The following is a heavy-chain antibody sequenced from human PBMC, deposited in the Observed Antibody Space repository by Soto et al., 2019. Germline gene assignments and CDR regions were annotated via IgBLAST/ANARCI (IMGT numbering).Heavy chain of an antibody. CDR1: GGSISVYY. D-gene: IGHD1-26*01. CDR3: ARGVGSSPPRY. V-gene: IGHV4-59*01. CDR2: IYDNGSP. J-gene: IGHJ4*02. Sequence: SETLSLTCIISGGSISVYYWSWIRQSPGQGLEWIGYIYDNGSPYYNPSLKSRVIISADTSKNQISLKLTSATAADAAVYYCARGVGSSPPRYWGRGTLVTVSS.